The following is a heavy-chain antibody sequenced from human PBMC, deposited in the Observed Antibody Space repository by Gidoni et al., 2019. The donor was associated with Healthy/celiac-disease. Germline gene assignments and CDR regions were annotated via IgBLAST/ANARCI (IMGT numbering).Heavy chain of an antibody. V-gene: IGHV4-61*01. J-gene: IGHJ4*02. CDR2: IYYSGST. CDR3: ARRIEDYFDY. D-gene: IGHD2-15*01. CDR1: GGSVSSGNYY. Sequence: QVQLQESGPGLVKPSETLSLTCTVSGGSVSSGNYYWRWIRQPPGKGLEWIGYIYYSGSTNYNPSLKSRVTISVDTSKNQFSLKLSSVTAADTAVYYCARRIEDYFDYWGQGTLVTVSS.